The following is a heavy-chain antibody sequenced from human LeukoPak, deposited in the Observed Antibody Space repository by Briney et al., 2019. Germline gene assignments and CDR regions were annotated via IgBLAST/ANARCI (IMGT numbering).Heavy chain of an antibody. Sequence: ASVNVSSKASGYTFTAYYLHSVRQAPGQRREWMGWINTNSGGTNYAQKFQGRVTMTRDTSISTTYMELSRLRSDDTAEYYCTTNIFDYFDYWGPGTLVTVSS. J-gene: IGHJ4*02. CDR2: INTNSGGT. CDR1: GYTFTAYY. V-gene: IGHV1-2*02. CDR3: TTNIFDYFDY. D-gene: IGHD2-21*01.